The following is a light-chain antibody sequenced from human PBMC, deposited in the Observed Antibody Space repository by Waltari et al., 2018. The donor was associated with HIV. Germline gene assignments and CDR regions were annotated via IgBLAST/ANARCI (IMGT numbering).Light chain of an antibody. J-gene: IGLJ2*01. CDR3: GTWDTNLSVLL. CDR1: FSNLGTNF. CDR2: DNN. V-gene: IGLV1-51*01. Sequence: QSVLTQPPSVSAAPGQKATISCPGTFSNLGTNFVPWYQQLPGTAPKLLIYDNNQRPSGIPDRFSGSKSGTSATLGITGLQTGDEADYYCGTWDTNLSVLLFGGGTKLSVL.